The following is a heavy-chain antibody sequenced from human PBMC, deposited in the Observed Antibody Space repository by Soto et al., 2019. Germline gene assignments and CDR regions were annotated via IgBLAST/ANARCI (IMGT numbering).Heavy chain of an antibody. CDR1: GYTSTGYY. Sequence: ASVKVSCKASGYTSTGYYMHWVRQAPGQGLEWMGWINPNSGGTNYAQKFQGRVTMTRDTSISTAYMELSRLRSDDTAVYYCARNGYDYSNYESDYWGQGTLVTVSS. D-gene: IGHD4-4*01. J-gene: IGHJ4*02. V-gene: IGHV1-2*02. CDR2: INPNSGGT. CDR3: ARNGYDYSNYESDY.